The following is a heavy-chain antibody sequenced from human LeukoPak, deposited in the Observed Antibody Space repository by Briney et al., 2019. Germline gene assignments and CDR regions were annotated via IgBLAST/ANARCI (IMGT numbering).Heavy chain of an antibody. CDR3: ARQTYYYGSGTYYYYFDY. V-gene: IGHV3-33*07. CDR1: GFMFSGYS. J-gene: IGHJ4*02. CDR2: IWSDATNK. D-gene: IGHD3-10*01. Sequence: GGSLRLSCAASGFMFSGYSMNWVRQAPGKGLEWVTVIWSDATNKYYADSVKGRFTISRDNSTNTLYLQMNSLRAEDTAVYFCARQTYYYGSGTYYYYFDYWGQGTLVTVSS.